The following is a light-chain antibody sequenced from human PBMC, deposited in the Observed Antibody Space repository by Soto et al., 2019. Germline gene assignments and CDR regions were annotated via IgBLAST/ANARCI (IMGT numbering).Light chain of an antibody. V-gene: IGLV1-44*01. CDR1: SSNIGSNS. J-gene: IGLJ1*01. CDR3: AVWDETLIEV. Sequence: QSVLTQPPSASGTPGQTVTISCSGSSSNIGSNSVNWYQQLPGAAPSLLIYSDDQRPSGVPDRFSGSKSGTSASLAISGLQSEDEADYFCAVWDETLIEVFGTETKLTVL. CDR2: SDD.